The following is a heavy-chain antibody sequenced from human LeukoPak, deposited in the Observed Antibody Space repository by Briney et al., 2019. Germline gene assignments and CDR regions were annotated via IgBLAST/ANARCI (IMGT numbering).Heavy chain of an antibody. CDR1: GGSISGHF. V-gene: IGHV4-59*11. CDR2: IHYTGGT. J-gene: IGHJ6*02. CDR3: ARGRLPSTPPYYYYGMDV. Sequence: PSETLSLTCTVSGGSISGHFWNWIRQPSGKRLEWIGNIHYTGGTNYSPSLKSRLTMSVDTSKNQFSLRLSSVTAADTAVYYCARGRLPSTPPYYYYGMDVWGRGTTVTVSS.